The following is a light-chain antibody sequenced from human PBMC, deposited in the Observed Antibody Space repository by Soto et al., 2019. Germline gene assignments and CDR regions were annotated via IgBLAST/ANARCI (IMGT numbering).Light chain of an antibody. V-gene: IGKV3-11*01. CDR2: DAS. CDR1: QSVDRY. Sequence: EVVLTQSPATLSLSPGERATLSCRASQSVDRYLAWYQQKPGQAPRLLIFDASNRATGIPARFSGSGSGTDFTLTISSIESEDFAVDYCQQRDYGLTFGGGTKVE. CDR3: QQRDYGLT. J-gene: IGKJ4*01.